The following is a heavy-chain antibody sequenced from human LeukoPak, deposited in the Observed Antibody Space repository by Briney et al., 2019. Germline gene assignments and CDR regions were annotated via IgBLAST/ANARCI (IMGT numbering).Heavy chain of an antibody. Sequence: SVKVSCKASGGTFSSYAISWVRQAPGQGLEWMGGIIPIFGTANYAQKFQGRVTITADESTSTAYMELSSLRSEDTAVYYCARGPGYSSQFCSSTSCYTPSIDYWGQGTLVTVSS. D-gene: IGHD2-2*02. CDR2: IIPIFGTA. CDR3: ARGPGYSSQFCSSTSCYTPSIDY. V-gene: IGHV1-69*13. CDR1: GGTFSSYA. J-gene: IGHJ4*02.